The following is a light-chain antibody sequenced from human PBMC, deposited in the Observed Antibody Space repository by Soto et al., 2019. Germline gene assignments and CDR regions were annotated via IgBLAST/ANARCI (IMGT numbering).Light chain of an antibody. Sequence: DVVISLSPLCRPVTPGESAPISCRSGPSLLHSDGYNPFDWFLQRPGQPPQVLIYLGSNRAPGVPDRFSGSGSGTDFTLKISRVEAADVGVYYCMQALQTPLTFAGGTKV. CDR3: MQALQTPLT. CDR1: PSLLHSDGYNP. V-gene: IGKV2-28*01. CDR2: LGS. J-gene: IGKJ4*01.